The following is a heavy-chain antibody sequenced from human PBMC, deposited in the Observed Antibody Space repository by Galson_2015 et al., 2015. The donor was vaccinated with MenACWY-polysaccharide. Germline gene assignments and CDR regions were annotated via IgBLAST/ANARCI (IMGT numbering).Heavy chain of an antibody. Sequence: SLRLSCAASGFTFSSFWMSWVRQAPGKGLEWVAIIKQDGSEKYYVDSVKGRFSISRDNAKNSLYLQMNSLRSEDTAVYYCARDPMDSSVYTRGSVFEPWGRGTLVTVSS. J-gene: IGHJ2*01. V-gene: IGHV3-7*01. CDR2: IKQDGSEK. CDR1: GFTFSSFW. D-gene: IGHD3-22*01. CDR3: ARDPMDSSVYTRGSVFEP.